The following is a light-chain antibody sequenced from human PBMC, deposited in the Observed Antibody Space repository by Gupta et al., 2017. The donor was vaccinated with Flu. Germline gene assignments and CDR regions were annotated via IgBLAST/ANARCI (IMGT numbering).Light chain of an antibody. J-gene: IGKJ1*01. CDR2: KAS. V-gene: IGKV1-5*03. CDR3: QQEDSYPWT. CDR1: QNIDSW. Sequence: PSTLSASLGARVTFTCRASQNIDSWLAWYQQRPGKAPRLLIYKASNLESGVPSRFSGSGSGTEFTLAISSLQPDDLATYYCQQEDSYPWTFGQGTKV.